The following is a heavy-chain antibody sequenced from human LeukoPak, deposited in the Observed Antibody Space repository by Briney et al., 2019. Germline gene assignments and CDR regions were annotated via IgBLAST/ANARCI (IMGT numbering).Heavy chain of an antibody. CDR1: GFTFSSYW. Sequence: GGSLRLSCAASGFTFSSYWMSWVRQAPGKGLEWVANIKQDGSDKYYVDSVKGRFTISRDNAKNSLFLQMNSLRVEDTAVYYCARASAVAGTRDRWGQGTLVTVSS. CDR2: IKQDGSDK. CDR3: ARASAVAGTRDR. J-gene: IGHJ5*02. V-gene: IGHV3-7*01. D-gene: IGHD6-19*01.